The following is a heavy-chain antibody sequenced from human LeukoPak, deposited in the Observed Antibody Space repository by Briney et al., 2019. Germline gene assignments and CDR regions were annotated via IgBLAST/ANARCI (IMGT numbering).Heavy chain of an antibody. V-gene: IGHV3-21*01. CDR1: GFTFSSYS. CDR2: ISSSISYI. Sequence: GGSLRLSCAASGFTFSSYSMNWVRQAPGKGLEWVSSISSSISYIYYADSVKGRFTISRDNAKNSLYLQMNSLRAEDTAVYYCARGYIAAAQGNWFDPWGQGTLVTVSS. D-gene: IGHD6-13*01. J-gene: IGHJ5*02. CDR3: ARGYIAAAQGNWFDP.